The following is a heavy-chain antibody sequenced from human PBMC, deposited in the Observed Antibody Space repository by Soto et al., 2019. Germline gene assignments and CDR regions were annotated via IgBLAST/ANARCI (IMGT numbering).Heavy chain of an antibody. CDR1: GFTVSSNY. CDR3: ASSFWRMFLAMDV. V-gene: IGHV3-66*01. J-gene: IGHJ6*04. Sequence: GGSLRLSCAASGFTVSSNYMSWVRQAPGKGLERVSVIYSGGSTYYADSVKGRFTISRDNSKNTLYLQMNSLRAEDTAVYYCASSFWRMFLAMDVWGKGTTVTVSS. D-gene: IGHD3-3*01. CDR2: IYSGGST.